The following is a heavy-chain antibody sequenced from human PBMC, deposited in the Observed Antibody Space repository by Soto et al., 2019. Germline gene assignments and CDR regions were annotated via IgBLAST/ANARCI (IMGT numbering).Heavy chain of an antibody. Sequence: GGSLRLSCAASGFTFSSYAMSWVRQAPGKGLEWVSAICDGGGSTYYADSVKGRFTISRDNSKNTLYLQMNSLRAEDTAVYYCARDGKGYSYDYWSQGTLVTVSS. D-gene: IGHD5-18*01. CDR2: ICDGGGST. CDR3: ARDGKGYSYDY. V-gene: IGHV3-23*01. CDR1: GFTFSSYA. J-gene: IGHJ4*02.